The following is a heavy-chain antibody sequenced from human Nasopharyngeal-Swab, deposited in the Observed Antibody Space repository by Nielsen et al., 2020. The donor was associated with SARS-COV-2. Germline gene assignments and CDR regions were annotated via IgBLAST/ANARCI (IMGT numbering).Heavy chain of an antibody. V-gene: IGHV3-21*01. CDR1: GFTFSSYS. D-gene: IGHD6-19*01. J-gene: IGHJ4*02. CDR3: ARDLTLIAVAGTGY. CDR2: ISSSSYI. Sequence: GESLKISCAASGFTFSSYSMNWVRQAPGKGLEWVSSISSSSYIYYADSVKGRFTISRDNAKNSLYLQMNSLRAEDTAVYYCARDLTLIAVAGTGYWGQGTLVTVSS.